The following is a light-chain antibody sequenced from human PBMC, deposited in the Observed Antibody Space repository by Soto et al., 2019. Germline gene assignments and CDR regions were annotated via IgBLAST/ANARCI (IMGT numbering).Light chain of an antibody. CDR1: QTVTSTF. J-gene: IGKJ1*01. CDR3: HQYDSSRT. CDR2: GAS. V-gene: IGKV3-20*01. Sequence: EIVLTQSPGTLSLSPGERATLSCRASQTVTSTFLAWYQQKPGQAPRLLIFGASRRATGIPDRFSGSGSGTDFTLTITRVEREDFAVYYCHQYDSSRTFGQGTKVEMK.